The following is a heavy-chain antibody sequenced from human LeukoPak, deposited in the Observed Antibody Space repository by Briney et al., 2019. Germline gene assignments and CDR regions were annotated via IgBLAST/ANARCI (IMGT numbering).Heavy chain of an antibody. V-gene: IGHV3-23*01. J-gene: IGHJ6*02. D-gene: IGHD2-2*01. Sequence: PGGSLRLSCAASGFTFSSYAMSWVRQAPGKGLEWVSAISGSGGSTYYADSVKGRFTISRDNSKNTLYLQMNSLRAEDTAVYYCASPFCSSTSCYRRYYYYGMDVWGQGTTVTVSS. CDR1: GFTFSSYA. CDR2: ISGSGGST. CDR3: ASPFCSSTSCYRRYYYYGMDV.